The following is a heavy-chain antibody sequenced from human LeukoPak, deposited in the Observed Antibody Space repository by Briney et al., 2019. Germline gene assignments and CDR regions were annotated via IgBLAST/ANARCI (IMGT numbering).Heavy chain of an antibody. CDR2: ISSASNTI. V-gene: IGHV3-48*01. D-gene: IGHD3-10*01. J-gene: IGHJ5*02. CDR1: GFTFSTYS. CDR3: ARDGWFWDYNGFDP. Sequence: GGPLRLSCAASGFTFSTYSMIWVRQAPGKGLEWVSYISSASNTIYHAVSGKGRLTISRDNAKYSLYLQMITLRAEDTAMYYCARDGWFWDYNGFDPWGQGTLVTVAS.